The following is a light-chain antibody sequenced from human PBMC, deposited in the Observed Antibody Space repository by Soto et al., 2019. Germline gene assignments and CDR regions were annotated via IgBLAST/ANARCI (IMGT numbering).Light chain of an antibody. V-gene: IGKV1-5*03. J-gene: IGKJ1*01. CDR3: QQYNSYSVT. CDR1: QTISSW. Sequence: DILRTQSPSTLSGSVGDRVTIPCRASQTISSWLAWYQQKPGKAPKLLIYKASTLKSGVPSRFSGSGSGTEFTLTISSLQPDDFATYYCQQYNSYSVTFGRGTKVDIK. CDR2: KAS.